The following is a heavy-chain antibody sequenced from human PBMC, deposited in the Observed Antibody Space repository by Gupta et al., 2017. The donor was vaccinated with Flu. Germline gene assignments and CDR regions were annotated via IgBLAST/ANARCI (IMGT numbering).Heavy chain of an antibody. CDR1: GFTFSTYG. J-gene: IGHJ4*02. CDR2: IWYDGSNK. Sequence: QVQLVESGGGVVQPGRSLRLSCAESGFTFSTYGIHWVRQAPGKGLEWVAFIWYDGSNKDYADSVKGRFTISRDNSKNTLFLQMNSLRAEDTAVYYCARDFYGDYERLDYWGQGTLVTVSS. V-gene: IGHV3-33*01. D-gene: IGHD4-17*01. CDR3: ARDFYGDYERLDY.